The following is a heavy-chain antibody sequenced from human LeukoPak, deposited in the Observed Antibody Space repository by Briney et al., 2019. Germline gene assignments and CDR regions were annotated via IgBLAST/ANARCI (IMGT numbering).Heavy chain of an antibody. CDR1: GFTFSNYA. Sequence: GGSLRLSCAASGFTFSNYAMNWVRQAPGKGLEWVSGISGSAGSTYYADFVKGRFTVSRDNSKNTLYLQMNSLRAEDTAVYYCAKDIVVVPAANNWFDPWGEGTLVTVSS. J-gene: IGHJ5*02. D-gene: IGHD2-2*01. CDR2: ISGSAGST. CDR3: AKDIVVVPAANNWFDP. V-gene: IGHV3-23*01.